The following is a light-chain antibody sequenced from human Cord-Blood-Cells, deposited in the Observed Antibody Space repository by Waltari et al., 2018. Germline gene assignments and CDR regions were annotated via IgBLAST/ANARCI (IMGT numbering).Light chain of an antibody. J-gene: IGLJ2*01. V-gene: IGLV2-11*01. Sequence: QSALTQLRSVSGSPGQSVTISCTGTSSDVGGYNSVSWYQQHPGKAPQLMIYDVSKRPSGFPDRFSGSKSGNTASLTISGLQAEDEADYYCCSYAGSYTFVFGGGTKLTVL. CDR2: DVS. CDR1: SSDVGGYNS. CDR3: CSYAGSYTFV.